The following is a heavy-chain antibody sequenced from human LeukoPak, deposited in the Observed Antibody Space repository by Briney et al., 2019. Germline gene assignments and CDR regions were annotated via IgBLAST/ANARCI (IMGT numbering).Heavy chain of an antibody. Sequence: PGRSLRLSCAVSGFTFSSYLMHWVRQAPGKGLVWVSLINSDGSTTSYAEYVTGRCTISRDNAENMLYPPLNSLRAEDTAVYYRARGPVWWSMVFGRFVYWGEGPLVSVSS. D-gene: IGHD2-21*01. CDR2: INSDGSTT. CDR3: ARGPVWWSMVFGRFVY. V-gene: IGHV3-74*01. CDR1: GFTFSSYL. J-gene: IGHJ4*02.